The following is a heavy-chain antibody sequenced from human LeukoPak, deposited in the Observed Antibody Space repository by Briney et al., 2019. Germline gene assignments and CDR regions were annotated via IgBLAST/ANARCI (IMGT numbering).Heavy chain of an antibody. J-gene: IGHJ4*02. V-gene: IGHV3-23*01. Sequence: GGSLRLSCAASGFTFSSYAMSWVRQAPGKGLEWVSGISGSGGSTFYADSVKGRFTISRDNAKNSLYLQMNSLRAEDTAVYYCARALYHTFDYWGQGTLVTVSS. CDR2: ISGSGGST. D-gene: IGHD2-2*01. CDR3: ARALYHTFDY. CDR1: GFTFSSYA.